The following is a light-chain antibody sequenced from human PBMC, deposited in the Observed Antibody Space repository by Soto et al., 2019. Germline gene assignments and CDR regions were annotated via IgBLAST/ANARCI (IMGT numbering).Light chain of an antibody. CDR2: AVS. CDR1: SSDIGSYDH. CDR3: ISYTDRQSYL. Sequence: LTQPASVSGSPGQSITISCSGISSDIGSYDHVAWYQQFPGKSPKLIIYAVSDRPSGVSDRFSGSKSGISASLTISGLQTEDEADYYCISYTDRQSYLFGTGTKVTVL. V-gene: IGLV2-14*03. J-gene: IGLJ1*01.